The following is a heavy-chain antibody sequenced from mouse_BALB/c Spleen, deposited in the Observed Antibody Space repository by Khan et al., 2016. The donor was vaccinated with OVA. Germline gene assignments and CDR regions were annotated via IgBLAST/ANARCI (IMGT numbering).Heavy chain of an antibody. J-gene: IGHJ4*01. Sequence: EVQLVETGPGLVKPSQSLSLTCTVTGYSITSDYAWNWIRQFPGNKLEWMGYISYSGSTNYNPALKSRISITRDTSKNQFFLQLNSVTTEDTATYYCARDGSRYNYAMDYWGQGTSGTVSS. D-gene: IGHD2-3*01. CDR3: ARDGSRYNYAMDY. CDR1: GYSITSDYA. CDR2: ISYSGST. V-gene: IGHV3-2*02.